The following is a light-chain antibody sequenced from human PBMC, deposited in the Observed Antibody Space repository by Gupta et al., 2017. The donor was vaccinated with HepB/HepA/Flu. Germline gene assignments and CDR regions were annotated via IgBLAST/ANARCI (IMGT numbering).Light chain of an antibody. J-gene: IGKJ4*01. CDR3: QQANNFPLT. CDR2: TAS. Sequence: DIQMPQSPSSVSASVGDRVTITCRASQGVKSWLAWYQQKPGKAPKLLIYTASSLQRGVPSRFSGSGSVTDFTLTISSLHPEDFAIYYCQQANNFPLTVGGGTKVDIK. CDR1: QGVKSW. V-gene: IGKV1-12*01.